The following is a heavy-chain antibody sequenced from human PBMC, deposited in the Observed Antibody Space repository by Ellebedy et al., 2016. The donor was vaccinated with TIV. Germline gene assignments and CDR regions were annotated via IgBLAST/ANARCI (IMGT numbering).Heavy chain of an antibody. CDR1: GYTFTSYY. CDR3: ERDRIVGSSSPYYNGMDV. J-gene: IGHJ6*02. CDR2: IDPSGGST. V-gene: IGHV1-46*01. D-gene: IGHD1-26*01. Sequence: AASVKVSCKASGYTFTSYYMHWVRQAPGQGLEWMGVIDPSGGSTDYAQKFQGRVTMTRDTSTSTVYMELSSLSSDDTAVYYCERDRIVGSSSPYYNGMDVWGQGTTVTVSS.